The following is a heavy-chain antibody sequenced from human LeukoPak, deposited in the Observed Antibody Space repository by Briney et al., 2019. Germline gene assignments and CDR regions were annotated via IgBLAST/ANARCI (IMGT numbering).Heavy chain of an antibody. J-gene: IGHJ6*02. CDR3: ARHGTYYDTHPGYMDV. D-gene: IGHD3-9*01. V-gene: IGHV4-61*08. Sequence: PSQTLSLTCTVSGGSISSGDYYWSWIRQPPGKGLEWIGYIYYSGSTNYNPSLKSRVTISVDTSKNQFSLKLSSVTAADTAVYYCARHGTYYDTHPGYMDVWGQGTTVTVSS. CDR1: GGSISSGDYY. CDR2: IYYSGST.